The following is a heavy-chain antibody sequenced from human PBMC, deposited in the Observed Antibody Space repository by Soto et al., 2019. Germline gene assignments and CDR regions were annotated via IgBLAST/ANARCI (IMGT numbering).Heavy chain of an antibody. CDR1: TGSISNTDY. D-gene: IGHD3-10*01. Sequence: QVQLQESGPELVRPSGTLSLTCAVPTGSISNTDYWSWVRQPPGKGLEWIGEIYPSGTTIYNPSLKSRVTVTIDKSKMQFSLRLNSVTAADTAVYYCAGLRSYDSGSRKYWGQGTLVTVSP. CDR2: IYPSGTT. CDR3: AGLRSYDSGSRKY. J-gene: IGHJ4*02. V-gene: IGHV4-4*02.